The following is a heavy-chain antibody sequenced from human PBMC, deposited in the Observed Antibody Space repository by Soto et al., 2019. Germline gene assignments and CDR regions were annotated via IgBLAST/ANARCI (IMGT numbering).Heavy chain of an antibody. D-gene: IGHD4-17*01. CDR3: VHPRSTVQIPPT. CDR1: GFTFSMFS. V-gene: IGHV3-64D*06. Sequence: GGSLRLSCSASGFTFSMFSMHWVRQAPGKGLEYVSGISSNGDSTYYADSVKGGFTISRDNSKNTLYLQMSSLRAVDTAVYYCVHPRSTVQIPPTWGQGTLVTVSS. CDR2: ISSNGDST. J-gene: IGHJ5*02.